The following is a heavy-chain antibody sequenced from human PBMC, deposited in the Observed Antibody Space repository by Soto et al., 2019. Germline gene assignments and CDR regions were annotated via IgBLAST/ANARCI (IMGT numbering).Heavy chain of an antibody. CDR1: GGTFSSYA. CDR2: IIPVFGTA. J-gene: IGHJ4*02. D-gene: IGHD6-13*01. Sequence: SVKVSCKASGGTFSSYAISWVRQAPGQGLEWMGGIIPVFGTANYAQKFQGRVTITADNSKNTLYLQMNSLRAEDTAVYYCAQTVVAAAGTRGGYFDYWGQGTLVTVSS. V-gene: IGHV1-69*06. CDR3: AQTVVAAAGTRGGYFDY.